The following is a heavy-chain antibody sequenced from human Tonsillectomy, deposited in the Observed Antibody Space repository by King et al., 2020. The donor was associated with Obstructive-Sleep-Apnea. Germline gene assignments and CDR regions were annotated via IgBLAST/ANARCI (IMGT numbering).Heavy chain of an antibody. CDR3: ARGLREIYDSSGYPLY. D-gene: IGHD3-22*01. CDR2: IYYSGST. CDR1: GGSISSSSYY. Sequence: QLQESGPGLVKPSETLSLTCTVSGGSISSSSYYWGWIRQPPGKGLEWIGSIYYSGSTYYNPSLKSRVTISVDTSKNQFSLKLSSVTAADTAVYYCARGLREIYDSSGYPLYWGQGTLVTVSS. J-gene: IGHJ4*02. V-gene: IGHV4-39*07.